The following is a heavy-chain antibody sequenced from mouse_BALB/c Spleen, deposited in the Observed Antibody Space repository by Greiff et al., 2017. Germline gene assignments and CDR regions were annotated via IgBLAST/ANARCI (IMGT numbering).Heavy chain of an antibody. J-gene: IGHJ1*01. CDR3: ARSYYGSRRYFDV. Sequence: DVKLQESGPGLVKPSQSLSLTCTVTGYSITSDYAWNWIRQFPGNKLEWMGYISYSGSTSYNPSLKSRISITRDTSKNQFFLQLNSVTTEDTATYYCARSYYGSRRYFDVWGAGTTVTVSS. CDR2: ISYSGST. CDR1: GYSITSDYA. D-gene: IGHD1-1*01. V-gene: IGHV3-2*02.